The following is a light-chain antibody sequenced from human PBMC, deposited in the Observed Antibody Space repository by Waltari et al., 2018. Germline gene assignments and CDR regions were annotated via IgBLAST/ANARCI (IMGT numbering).Light chain of an antibody. CDR1: QRIGRW. V-gene: IGKV1-39*01. CDR2: AAS. J-gene: IGKJ2*03. Sequence: DIQMTQSPSTLSASGGDRVTITCRASQRIGRWLAWYQQKPGIAPKLVIYAASTLQSGVPSRFSGSGSGTNFTLTITSLQAEDFATYFCQASYTTPYSFGQGTKVEIK. CDR3: QASYTTPYS.